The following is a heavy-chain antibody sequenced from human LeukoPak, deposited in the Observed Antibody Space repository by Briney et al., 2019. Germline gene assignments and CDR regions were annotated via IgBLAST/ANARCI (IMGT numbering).Heavy chain of an antibody. Sequence: ASVKVSCKASSYTFTNYGISWVRQAPGQGLEWMGWISANNGNTNYAQKLQGRVTMTTDTSTSTAYMELRSLRFDDTAVYYCARVPPNWNYESYYYYMDVWGKGTTVTVSS. V-gene: IGHV1-18*01. CDR3: ARVPPNWNYESYYYYMDV. CDR2: ISANNGNT. D-gene: IGHD1-7*01. J-gene: IGHJ6*03. CDR1: SYTFTNYG.